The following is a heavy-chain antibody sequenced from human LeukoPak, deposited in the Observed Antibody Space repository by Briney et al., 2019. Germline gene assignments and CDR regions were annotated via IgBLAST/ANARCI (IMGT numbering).Heavy chain of an antibody. V-gene: IGHV4-4*07. Sequence: PSETLSLTRTVSVGSNSKYYWSWIRQPAAKGLDWIGRIYTSGCTNYNPSLNSRVTVSVDTSKNQFSLKLSSVTAADTAVYYCAREDIVVVVAAGITNWFDPWGQGTLVTVSS. J-gene: IGHJ5*02. CDR3: AREDIVVVVAAGITNWFDP. D-gene: IGHD2-15*01. CDR1: VGSNSKYY. CDR2: IYTSGCT.